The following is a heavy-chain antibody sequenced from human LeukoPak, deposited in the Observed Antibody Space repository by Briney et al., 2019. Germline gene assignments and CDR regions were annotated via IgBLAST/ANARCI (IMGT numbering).Heavy chain of an antibody. J-gene: IGHJ6*03. Sequence: GGSLRLSCAASGFTFSDYYMSWIRQAPGKGLEWVSYISSSGSTICYADSVKGRFTISRDNAKNSLYLQMNSLRAEDTAVYYCARDRPLRGYSHMDVWGKGTTVTVSS. CDR1: GFTFSDYY. D-gene: IGHD5-18*01. CDR2: ISSSGSTI. V-gene: IGHV3-11*04. CDR3: ARDRPLRGYSHMDV.